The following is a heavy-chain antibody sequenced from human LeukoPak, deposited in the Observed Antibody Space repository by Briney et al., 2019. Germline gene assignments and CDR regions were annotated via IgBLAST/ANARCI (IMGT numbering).Heavy chain of an antibody. D-gene: IGHD2-2*01. V-gene: IGHV1-18*01. CDR1: GYTFTSYG. J-gene: IGHJ4*02. CDR3: ARQGYCSSTSCYANRPPPSA. Sequence: ASVKVSCKASGYTFTSYGISWVRQAPGQGLEWMGWISAYNGNTNYAQKLQGRVTMTTDTSTSTAYMELRSLRSDDTAVYYCARQGYCSSTSCYANRPPPSAWGQGTLVTVSS. CDR2: ISAYNGNT.